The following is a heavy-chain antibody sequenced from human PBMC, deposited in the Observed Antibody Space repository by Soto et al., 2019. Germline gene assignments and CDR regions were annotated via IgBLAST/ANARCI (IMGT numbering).Heavy chain of an antibody. CDR1: GYTFTSYG. V-gene: IGHV1-18*01. J-gene: IGHJ4*02. CDR3: ARLDWDSSSWYSPPALYYFDY. CDR2: ISAYNGNT. D-gene: IGHD6-13*01. Sequence: EASVKVSCKASGYTFTSYGISWVRQAPGQGLEWMGWISAYNGNTNYAQKLQGRVTMTTDTSTSTAYMELRSLRSDDTAVYYCARLDWDSSSWYSPPALYYFDYWGQGTLVTVSS.